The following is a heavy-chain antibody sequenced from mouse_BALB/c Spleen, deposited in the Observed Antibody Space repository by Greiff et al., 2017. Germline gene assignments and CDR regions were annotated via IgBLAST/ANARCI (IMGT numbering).Heavy chain of an antibody. CDR1: GFTFSSYA. V-gene: IGHV5-6-5*01. D-gene: IGHD2-3*01. Sequence: EVMLVESGGGLVKPGGSLKLSCAASGFTFSSYAMSWVRQTPEKRLEWVASISSGGSTYYPDSVKGRFTISRDNARNILYLQMSSLRSEDTAMYYCARGDDGYYWGQGTTLTVSS. CDR2: ISSGGST. J-gene: IGHJ2*01. CDR3: ARGDDGYY.